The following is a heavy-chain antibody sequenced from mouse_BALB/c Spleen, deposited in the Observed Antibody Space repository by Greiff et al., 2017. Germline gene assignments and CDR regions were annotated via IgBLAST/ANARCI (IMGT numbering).Heavy chain of an antibody. CDR3: ARDPGITTASGAMDY. CDR2: ISYDGSN. V-gene: IGHV3-6*02. CDR1: GYSITSGYY. Sequence: DVQLQESGPGLVKPSQSLSLTCSVTGYSITSGYYWNWIRQFPGNKLEWMGYISYDGSNNYNPSLKNRISITRDTSKNQFFLKLNSVTTEDTATYYCARDPGITTASGAMDYWGQGTSVTVSS. D-gene: IGHD1-2*01. J-gene: IGHJ4*01.